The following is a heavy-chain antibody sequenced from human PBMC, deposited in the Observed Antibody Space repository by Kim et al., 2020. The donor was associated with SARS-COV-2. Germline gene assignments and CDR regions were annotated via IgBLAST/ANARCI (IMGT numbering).Heavy chain of an antibody. J-gene: IGHJ4*02. V-gene: IGHV1-3*01. D-gene: IGHD2-2*01. Sequence: SQKFQGGVTSTRDTSASTAYMELSSLRSEDTAVYYCARMGGVPAAYKFDYWGQGTLVTVSS. CDR3: ARMGGVPAAYKFDY.